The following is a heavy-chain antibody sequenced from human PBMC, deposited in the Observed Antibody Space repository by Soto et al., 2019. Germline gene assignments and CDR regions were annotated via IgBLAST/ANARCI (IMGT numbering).Heavy chain of an antibody. Sequence: GGSLRLSCAASGFTFDDYAMHWVRQAPGKGLEWVSGISCNSGSIGYADSVKGRFTISRDNAKNSLYLQMNSLRAEDTALYYCAKGDDSSGYYDAFDIWGQGTMVTVSS. CDR2: ISCNSGSI. J-gene: IGHJ3*02. V-gene: IGHV3-9*01. D-gene: IGHD3-22*01. CDR1: GFTFDDYA. CDR3: AKGDDSSGYYDAFDI.